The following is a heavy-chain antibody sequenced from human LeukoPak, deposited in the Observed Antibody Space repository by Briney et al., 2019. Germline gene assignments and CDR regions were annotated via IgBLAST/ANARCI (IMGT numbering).Heavy chain of an antibody. CDR1: GGSISSSDYY. V-gene: IGHV4-39*07. CDR3: ARNIVATPGWAFDI. CDR2: IHYGGST. J-gene: IGHJ3*02. D-gene: IGHD5-12*01. Sequence: SETLSLTCTVSGGSISSSDYYWAWIRQPPGKGLDWLGSIHYGGSTYYKPPLKSRVTISVDTSKNQFSLKLSSVTAADTAVYYCARNIVATPGWAFDIWGQGTMVTVSS.